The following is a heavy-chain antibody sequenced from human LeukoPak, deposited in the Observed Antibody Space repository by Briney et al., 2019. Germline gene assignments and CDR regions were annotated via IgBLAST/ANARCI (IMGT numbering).Heavy chain of an antibody. CDR1: GGSISNYY. J-gene: IGHJ4*02. CDR3: ARDFYGDDGHHPFDY. D-gene: IGHD2/OR15-2a*01. CDR2: IYASGST. V-gene: IGHV4-4*07. Sequence: KPSETLSLTCSVSGGSISNYYWNWLRQPAGKGLEWIGRIYASGSTNYNPSLKSRVTISMDKSKNHFSLNLKSVTAADTAFYYCARDFYGDDGHHPFDYWGQGTLVTVSS.